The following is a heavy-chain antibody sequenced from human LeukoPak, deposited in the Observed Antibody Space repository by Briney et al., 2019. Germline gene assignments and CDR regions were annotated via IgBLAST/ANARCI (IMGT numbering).Heavy chain of an antibody. CDR1: GGSFSGYY. Sequence: SETLSLTCAVYGGSFSGYYWSWIRQPPGKGLEWIGYIYYSGSTNYNPSLKSRVTISVDTSKNQFSLKLSSVTAADTAVYYCARQRSGSYRFDYWGQGTLVTVSS. V-gene: IGHV4-59*08. CDR2: IYYSGST. CDR3: ARQRSGSYRFDY. J-gene: IGHJ4*02. D-gene: IGHD1-26*01.